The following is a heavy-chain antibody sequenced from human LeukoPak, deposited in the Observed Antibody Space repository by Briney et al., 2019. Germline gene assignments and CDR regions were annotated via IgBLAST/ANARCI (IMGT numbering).Heavy chain of an antibody. CDR1: GFTFSSYA. CDR2: VSGSGGST. D-gene: IGHD2-15*01. CDR3: AKSMGGWYAFDI. V-gene: IGHV3-23*01. Sequence: GGSLRLSCAASGFTFSSYAMNWVRRAPGKGLEWVSGVSGSGGSTYYADSVKGRFTISRDNSKNTVYLQMNTLRAEDTAVYHCAKSMGGWYAFDIWGQGTMVTVSS. J-gene: IGHJ3*02.